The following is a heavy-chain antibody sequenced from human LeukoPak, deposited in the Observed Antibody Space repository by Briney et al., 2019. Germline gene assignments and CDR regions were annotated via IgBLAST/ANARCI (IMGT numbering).Heavy chain of an antibody. J-gene: IGHJ4*02. V-gene: IGHV1-69*13. D-gene: IGHD6-19*01. CDR1: GGTFSSYA. CDR2: IIPIFGTA. CDR3: ARERSSGWSPFDY. Sequence: GASVKVSCKASGGTFSSYAISWVRQAPGQGLEWMGGIIPIFGTANYAQKFQGRVTITADESTSTAYMELSSLRSEDTAVYYCARERSSGWSPFDYWGQGTPVTVSS.